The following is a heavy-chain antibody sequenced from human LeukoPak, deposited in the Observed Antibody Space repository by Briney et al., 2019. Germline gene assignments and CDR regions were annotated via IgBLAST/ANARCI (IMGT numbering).Heavy chain of an antibody. D-gene: IGHD2-15*01. CDR1: GFTVSSTY. CDR2: IDSGDNT. Sequence: GGSLRLSCAASGFTVSSTYMTWVRQTPGKGLEWVSLIDSGDNTYYADSVKGRFTISRDNSKNTLYLQMNSLRAEDTAVYYCAKDSTPDYWGQGTLVTVSS. V-gene: IGHV3-53*01. J-gene: IGHJ4*02. CDR3: AKDSTPDY.